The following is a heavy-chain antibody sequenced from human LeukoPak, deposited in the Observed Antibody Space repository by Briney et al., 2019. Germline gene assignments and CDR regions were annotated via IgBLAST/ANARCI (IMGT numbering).Heavy chain of an antibody. CDR1: GMSITSRHY. D-gene: IGHD6-19*01. Sequence: SETLSLTCSVSGMSITSRHYWGWIRQPPGKGLEWIGSTSHSDSPYYNPSLESRVTISLDTSRNQFSLKLSSLTAADTAVYYCARGPIAIGSGLDYWGQGILVTVSS. J-gene: IGHJ4*02. V-gene: IGHV4-38-2*02. CDR3: ARGPIAIGSGLDY. CDR2: TSHSDSP.